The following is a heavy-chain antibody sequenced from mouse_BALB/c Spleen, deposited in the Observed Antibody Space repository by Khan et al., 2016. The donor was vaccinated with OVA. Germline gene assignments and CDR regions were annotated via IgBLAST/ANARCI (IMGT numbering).Heavy chain of an antibody. Sequence: EVELVESGGDLVEPGGSLKLSCAASGFTFSTYGMSWVRQTPDKRLEWVATISTGGHYTYCPDSVRGRFTISRDNAKNTLYLQMTSLKSEDTAMFYCARLAYYYDSEGFAYWGQGTLVTVSA. CDR3: ARLAYYYDSEGFAY. D-gene: IGHD1-1*01. J-gene: IGHJ3*01. CDR1: GFTFSTYG. V-gene: IGHV5-6*01. CDR2: ISTGGHYT.